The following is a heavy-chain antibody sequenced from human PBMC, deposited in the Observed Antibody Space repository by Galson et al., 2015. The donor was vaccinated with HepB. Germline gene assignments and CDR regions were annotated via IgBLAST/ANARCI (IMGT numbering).Heavy chain of an antibody. CDR2: LYPTGSA. V-gene: IGHV3-66*01. D-gene: IGHD4-17*01. Sequence: SLRLSCAASGFSITTYYMNWVRQAPGKGLEWVSVLYPTGSAKIADAAKGRFTISRDKNTNTLYLQMSNLIADDTAVYYCARAAHSYGSHDTWGQGTLVTVSS. J-gene: IGHJ1*01. CDR3: ARAAHSYGSHDT. CDR1: GFSITTYY.